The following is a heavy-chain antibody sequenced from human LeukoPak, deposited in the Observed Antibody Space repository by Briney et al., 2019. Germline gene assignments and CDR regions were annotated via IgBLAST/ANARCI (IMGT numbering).Heavy chain of an antibody. J-gene: IGHJ5*02. CDR1: GFTFNDYY. CDR2: INIGGTNS. V-gene: IGHV3-11*01. Sequence: GGSLRLSCAASGFTFNDYYMSWIRQAPGKGLEWLSYINIGGTNSHYADSVKGRFTISRDNAKKSLYLEMNNLRAEDTAVYYCATDGAGFDTWGQGVLVTVSS. CDR3: ATDGAGFDT.